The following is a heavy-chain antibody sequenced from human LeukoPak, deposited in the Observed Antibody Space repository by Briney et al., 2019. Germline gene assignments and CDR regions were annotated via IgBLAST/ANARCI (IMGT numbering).Heavy chain of an antibody. CDR1: GFTFSNYA. J-gene: IGHJ4*02. CDR3: AKSRSSEARAGSNY. CDR2: ISGSGDST. Sequence: GGSLRLSCAASGFTFSNYAMSWVRQAPGKGLEWVSSISGSGDSTYYADSVKGRFTISRDNSKNTLYLQLNSLRAEDTAVYYCAKSRSSEARAGSNYWGQGTLVTVSS. D-gene: IGHD6-6*01. V-gene: IGHV3-23*01.